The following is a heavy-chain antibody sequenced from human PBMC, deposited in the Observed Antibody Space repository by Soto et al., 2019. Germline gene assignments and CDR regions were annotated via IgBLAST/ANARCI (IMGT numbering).Heavy chain of an antibody. D-gene: IGHD3-9*01. CDR3: ARAPFLTGYLDY. CDR1: GFTFSSYE. J-gene: IGHJ4*02. Sequence: EVQLVESGGGLVQPGGSLRLSCAASGFTFSSYEMNWVRQAPGKGLEWVSYISSSGGTIYYADSVKGRFTISRDNAKNSLYLHMNSLRAEDTAVYYCARAPFLTGYLDYWGQGTLVTVSS. V-gene: IGHV3-48*03. CDR2: ISSSGGTI.